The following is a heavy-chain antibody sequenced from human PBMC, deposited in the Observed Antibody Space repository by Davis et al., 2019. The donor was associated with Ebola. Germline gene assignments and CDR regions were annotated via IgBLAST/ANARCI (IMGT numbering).Heavy chain of an antibody. CDR3: AIIPPPNPDY. CDR2: ISYDGSNK. D-gene: IGHD2-21*01. CDR1: GFTFSSYS. V-gene: IGHV3-30*03. J-gene: IGHJ4*02. Sequence: GESLKISCAASGFTFSSYSMNWVRQAPGKGLEWVAVISYDGSNKYYADSVKGRFTISRDNSKNTLYLQMNSLRAEDTAVYYCAIIPPPNPDYWGQGTLVTVSS.